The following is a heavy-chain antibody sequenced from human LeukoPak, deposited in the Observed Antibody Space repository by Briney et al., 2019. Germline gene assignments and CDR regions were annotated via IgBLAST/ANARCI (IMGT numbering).Heavy chain of an antibody. D-gene: IGHD5-24*01. CDR2: INHSGST. V-gene: IGHV4-34*01. CDR1: GGSFSGYY. CDR3: ARHRPGDGSNYSFDS. J-gene: IGHJ4*02. Sequence: PSETLSLTCAVYGGSFSGYYWSWIRQPPGKGLEWIGEINHSGSTNYNPSLKSRVTISVDTSKNQFSLKLSSVTAADTAVYYCARHRPGDGSNYSFDSWGQGTLVTVSS.